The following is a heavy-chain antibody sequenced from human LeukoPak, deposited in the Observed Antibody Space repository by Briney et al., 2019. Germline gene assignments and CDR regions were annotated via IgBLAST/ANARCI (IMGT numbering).Heavy chain of an antibody. CDR3: ATTDVLLWFGELFYYYYGMDV. D-gene: IGHD3-10*01. CDR2: IYSGGST. CDR1: GFTVSSNY. V-gene: IGHV3-66*01. J-gene: IGHJ6*02. Sequence: GGSLRLSCAASGFTVSSNYMSWVRQAPGKGLEWVSVIYSGGSTYYADSVKGRFTNSRDNSKNTLYLQMNSLRAEDTAVYYCATTDVLLWFGELFYYYYGMDVWGQGTTVTVSS.